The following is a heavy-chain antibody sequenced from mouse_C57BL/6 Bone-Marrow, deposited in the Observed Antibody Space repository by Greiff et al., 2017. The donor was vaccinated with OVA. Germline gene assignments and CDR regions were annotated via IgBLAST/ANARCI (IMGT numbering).Heavy chain of an antibody. CDR1: GYTFTSYW. J-gene: IGHJ3*01. V-gene: IGHV1-69*01. CDR3: ARRGYYDYVWFAY. D-gene: IGHD2-4*01. Sequence: QVRLQQPGAELVMPGASVKLSCKASGYTFTSYWMHWVKQRPGQGLEWIGEIDPSDSYTNYNQKFKGKSTLTVDKSSSTAYMQLSSLTSEDSAVYYCARRGYYDYVWFAYWGQGTLVTVSA. CDR2: IDPSDSYT.